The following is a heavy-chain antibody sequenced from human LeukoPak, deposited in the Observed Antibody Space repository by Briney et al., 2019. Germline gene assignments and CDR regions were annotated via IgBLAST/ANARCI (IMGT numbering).Heavy chain of an antibody. J-gene: IGHJ4*02. CDR3: ARDGTHHSCEY. CDR1: GYTFTSYG. V-gene: IGHV1-18*01. Sequence: ASVKVSCKASGYTFTSYGISWVRQAPGQGLEWMGWISAYNGNTNYAQKLQGRVTMTTDTSTSTVYMELNSLRSEDTAVYYCARDGTHHSCEYWGQGTLVTVSS. CDR2: ISAYNGNT. D-gene: IGHD1-1*01.